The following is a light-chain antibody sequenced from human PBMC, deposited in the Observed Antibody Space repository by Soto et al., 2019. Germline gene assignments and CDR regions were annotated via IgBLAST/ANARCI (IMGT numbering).Light chain of an antibody. J-gene: IGLJ1*01. Sequence: QSVLTPPASVSGSPGQSITISCTGTNSDVGGYNYVSWYQQHPGKAPKLMIYDVSNRPSGVSNRFSGSKSGNTASLTISGLQADDEADYYCSSYTSTSIYVFGAGTKVTVL. CDR1: NSDVGGYNY. CDR2: DVS. CDR3: SSYTSTSIYV. V-gene: IGLV2-14*01.